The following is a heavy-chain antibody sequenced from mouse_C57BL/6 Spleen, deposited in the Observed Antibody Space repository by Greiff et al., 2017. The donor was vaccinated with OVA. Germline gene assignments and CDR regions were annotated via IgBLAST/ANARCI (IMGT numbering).Heavy chain of an antibody. V-gene: IGHV1-52*01. J-gene: IGHJ3*01. D-gene: IGHD2-4*01. CDR2: IDPSDSET. CDR3: AIRSYYDYDEAWFAY. Sequence: QVQLQQPGAELVRPGSSVKLSCKASGYTFTSYWMHWVKQRPIQGLEWIGNIDPSDSETHYNQKFKDKATLTVDKSSSTAYMQLSSLTSEDSAVYYCAIRSYYDYDEAWFAYWGHGTLVTVSA. CDR1: GYTFTSYW.